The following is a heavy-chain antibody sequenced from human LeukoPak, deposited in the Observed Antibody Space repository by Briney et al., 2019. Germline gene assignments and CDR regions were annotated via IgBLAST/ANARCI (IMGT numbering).Heavy chain of an antibody. CDR1: GFTFSSYA. Sequence: GGSLRLSCAASGFTFSSYAMSWVRQAPGKGLEWVSAISGSGGSTYYADSVKGRFTISGDNVKNSLYLQMSSLRAEDTALYYCARGPPLFDPWGQGTLVTVSS. CDR3: ARGPPLFDP. V-gene: IGHV3-23*01. CDR2: ISGSGGST. J-gene: IGHJ5*02.